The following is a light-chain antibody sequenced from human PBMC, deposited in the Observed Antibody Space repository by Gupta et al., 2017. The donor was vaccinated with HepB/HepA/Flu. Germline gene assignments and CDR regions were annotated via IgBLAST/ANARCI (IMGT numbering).Light chain of an antibody. CDR1: SSDIGAYNL. CDR2: DVF. V-gene: IGLV2-8*01. CDR3: FSYAGNDNWV. J-gene: IGLJ1*01. Sequence: QSAPTQPPSASGSPGQSVTISCTGTSSDIGAYNLVSWYQQHPGKAPKLIIYDVFQRPSGVPDRFSGSKSGNTASLTVSGLQAEDEADYYRFSYAGNDNWVFGGGTKVTVL.